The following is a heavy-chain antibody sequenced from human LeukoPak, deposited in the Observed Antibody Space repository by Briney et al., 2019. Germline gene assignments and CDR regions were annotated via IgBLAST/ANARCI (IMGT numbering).Heavy chain of an antibody. D-gene: IGHD5-18*01. J-gene: IGHJ4*02. V-gene: IGHV3-7*03. CDR1: GFTFSSYW. CDR2: IKQDGSEK. Sequence: PGGSLRLSCAASGFTFSSYWMSWVRQAPGKGLEWVANIKQDGSEKYYVDSVKGRFTISRDNSKNTLYLQMNSLRAEDTAVYYCTKDRARYSYGYDFWGQGTLVTVSS. CDR3: TKDRARYSYGYDF.